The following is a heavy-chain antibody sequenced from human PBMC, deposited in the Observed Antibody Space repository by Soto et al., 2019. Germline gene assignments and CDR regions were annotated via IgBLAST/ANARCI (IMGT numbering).Heavy chain of an antibody. J-gene: IGHJ6*02. V-gene: IGHV3-23*01. CDR3: ANNSCGDSWNFGLDV. D-gene: IGHD1-1*01. Sequence: EVQLLESGGGLVQPGGSLRLSCAASRFGFSTYGMTWVRRPPGKGLEWVSTISASGSGSYYTESVKGRFTVSRDNSKNAMYLQVRSLRAEDTAVYYCANNSCGDSWNFGLDVWGQGTTVTVSS. CDR1: RFGFSTYG. CDR2: ISASGSGS.